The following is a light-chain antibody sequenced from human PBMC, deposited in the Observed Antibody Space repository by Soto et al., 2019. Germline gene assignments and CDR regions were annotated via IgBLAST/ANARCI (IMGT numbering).Light chain of an antibody. V-gene: IGLV1-40*01. Sequence: QSVLTQPHSLSGAPGQRVTISCTWIGSNIGAPYDVHWYQHLPGTAPKLLIYGSTNRPSGVPGRFSGSKAGTSASLAITGLQAEDEADYYCQSYDSSLSGYVFGAGTKVTVL. CDR1: GSNIGAPYD. CDR3: QSYDSSLSGYV. J-gene: IGLJ1*01. CDR2: GST.